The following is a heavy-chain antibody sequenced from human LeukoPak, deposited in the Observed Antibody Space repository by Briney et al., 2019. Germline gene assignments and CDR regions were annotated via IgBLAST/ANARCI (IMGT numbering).Heavy chain of an antibody. D-gene: IGHD1-26*01. V-gene: IGHV5-51*01. CDR3: ARSVSGSYPTFDY. J-gene: IGHJ4*02. CDR2: IYPGDSDT. CDR1: GYTFTNYW. Sequence: ESLKISCKASGYTFTNYWIGWVRQMPGKGLEWMGIIYPGDSDTRYSPSFQGQVTISADKSITTAYLQWSGLKASDTAMYYCARSVSGSYPTFDYWGQGTLVTVSS.